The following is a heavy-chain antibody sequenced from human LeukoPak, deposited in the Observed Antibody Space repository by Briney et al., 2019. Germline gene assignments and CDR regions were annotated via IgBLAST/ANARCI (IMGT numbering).Heavy chain of an antibody. D-gene: IGHD6-13*01. V-gene: IGHV4-59*01. CDR3: ARIGAAGTRCYFDY. Sequence: PSETLSLTCIVSGASLSTYYGTWIRQAPGKGLEWIGYIFYSGGTNYNSSLKSRVTLSIDTSKNQFSLELTSVTAADTAVYYCARIGAAGTRCYFDYWSQGTLVTVSS. J-gene: IGHJ4*02. CDR2: IFYSGGT. CDR1: GASLSTYY.